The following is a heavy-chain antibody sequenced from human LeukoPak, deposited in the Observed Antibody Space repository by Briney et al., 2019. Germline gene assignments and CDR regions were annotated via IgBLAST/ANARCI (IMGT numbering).Heavy chain of an antibody. J-gene: IGHJ6*03. D-gene: IGHD3-22*01. CDR1: GGTFSSYA. Sequence: ASVKVSCKASGGTFSSYAISWMRQATGQGLEWMGWMNPNSGNTGYAQKFQGRVTMTRNTSISTAYMELSSLRSEDTAVYYCARGYDSSGYLYYYYYYYMDVWGKGTTVTVSS. CDR2: MNPNSGNT. V-gene: IGHV1-8*02. CDR3: ARGYDSSGYLYYYYYYYMDV.